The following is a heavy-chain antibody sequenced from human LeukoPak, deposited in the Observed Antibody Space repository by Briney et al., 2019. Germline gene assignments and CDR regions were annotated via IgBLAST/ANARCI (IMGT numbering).Heavy chain of an antibody. CDR1: GFTFSSYG. Sequence: PGGSLRLSCAASGFTFSSYGMHWVRQAPGKGLEWVAFIRYDGSNKYYADSVKGRFTISRDNSKNTLYLQMNSLRAEDTAVYYCAKDPSALVVPAARTSYYYYMDVWGKGTTVTISS. D-gene: IGHD2-2*01. V-gene: IGHV3-30*02. J-gene: IGHJ6*03. CDR3: AKDPSALVVPAARTSYYYYMDV. CDR2: IRYDGSNK.